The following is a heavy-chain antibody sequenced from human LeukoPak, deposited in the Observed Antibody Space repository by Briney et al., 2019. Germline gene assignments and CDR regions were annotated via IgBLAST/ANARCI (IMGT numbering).Heavy chain of an antibody. CDR3: ARDVPRRYTSSWHSARYWYFDL. CDR1: GGSISSDSYY. J-gene: IGHJ2*01. Sequence: PSETLSLTCTVSGGSISSDSYYWSWIRQPAGKGLEWIGLIYTSGSTSCNPSLKSRVTISVDTSKNQFSLKLSSVTAADTAVYYCARDVPRRYTSSWHSARYWYFDLWGRGTLVTVSS. D-gene: IGHD6-13*01. CDR2: IYTSGST. V-gene: IGHV4-61*02.